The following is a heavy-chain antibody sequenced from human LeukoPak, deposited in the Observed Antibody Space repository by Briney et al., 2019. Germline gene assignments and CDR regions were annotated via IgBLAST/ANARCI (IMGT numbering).Heavy chain of an antibody. CDR2: IFHTGRT. Sequence: PSETLSLTCSVSGYSISDGTYYWGWLRQPPGKGLEWIGSIFHTGRTLYNPTLRSRVTMSVDTSKNQFSLQLSSVTAADTAVFYCARHLYRGVTEYWGQGTLVTVSS. J-gene: IGHJ4*02. CDR1: GYSISDGTYY. V-gene: IGHV4-39*01. D-gene: IGHD3-10*01. CDR3: ARHLYRGVTEY.